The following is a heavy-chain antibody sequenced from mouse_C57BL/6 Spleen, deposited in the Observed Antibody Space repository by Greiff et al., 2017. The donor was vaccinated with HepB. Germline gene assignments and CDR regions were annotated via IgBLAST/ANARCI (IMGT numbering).Heavy chain of an antibody. Sequence: QVTLKVCGPGILQSSQTLSLTCSFSGFSLSTSGMGVSWIRQPSGKGLEWLAHIYWDDDKRYNPSLKSRLTISKDTSRNQVFLKITSVDTADTATYYCAPGPYGNKGYFDVWGTGTTVTVSS. CDR2: IYWDDDK. CDR1: GFSLSTSGMG. CDR3: APGPYGNKGYFDV. D-gene: IGHD2-1*01. V-gene: IGHV8-12*01. J-gene: IGHJ1*03.